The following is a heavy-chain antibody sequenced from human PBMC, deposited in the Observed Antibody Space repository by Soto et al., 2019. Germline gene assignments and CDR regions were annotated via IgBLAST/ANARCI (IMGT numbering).Heavy chain of an antibody. CDR1: GGSISSGGYY. CDR3: ARVYGDWYFDY. J-gene: IGHJ4*02. D-gene: IGHD4-17*01. CDR2: IYYSGST. V-gene: IGHV4-31*03. Sequence: QVQLQESGPGLVKPSQTLSLTCTVSGGSISSGGYYWSWIRQHPGKGLEWIGYIYYSGSTYYNTSLKIRVTISLDTSKNQFSLKLSSVTAADTAVYYCARVYGDWYFDYWGQGTLVTVSS.